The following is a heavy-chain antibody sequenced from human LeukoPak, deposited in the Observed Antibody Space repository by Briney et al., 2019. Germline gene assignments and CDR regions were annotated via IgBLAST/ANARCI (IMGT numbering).Heavy chain of an antibody. CDR1: GFTFSSYG. J-gene: IGHJ6*03. CDR3: AKKQGGSYYYYYMDV. CDR2: IRYDGSNK. Sequence: PGGSLRLSCAASGFTFSSYGMHWVRQAPGKGLEWVAFIRYDGSNKYYADSVKGRFTIPRDNSKNTLFLQMNSLTAEDTAVYYCAKKQGGSYYYYYMDVWGKGTTVTISS. V-gene: IGHV3-30*02. D-gene: IGHD1-26*01.